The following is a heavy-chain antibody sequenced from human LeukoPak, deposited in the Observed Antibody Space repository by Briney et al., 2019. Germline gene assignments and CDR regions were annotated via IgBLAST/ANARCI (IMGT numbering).Heavy chain of an antibody. V-gene: IGHV3-21*01. J-gene: IGHJ3*01. D-gene: IGHD3-22*01. CDR3: ALDYYDSSGYYRN. CDR1: GFTFSSYS. CDR2: ISSSSSYI. Sequence: GGSLRLSCAASGFTFSSYSMNWVRQAPGKGLEWVSSISSSSSYIHYADSVKGRFTISRDNAKNSLYLQMNSLRAEDTAVYYCALDYYDSSGYYRNWGQGTMVTVSS.